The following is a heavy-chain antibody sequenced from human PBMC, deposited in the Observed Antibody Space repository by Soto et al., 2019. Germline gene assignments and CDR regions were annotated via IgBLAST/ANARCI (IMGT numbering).Heavy chain of an antibody. D-gene: IGHD4-17*01. V-gene: IGHV3-11*05. CDR1: GFTFSDYY. Sequence: QVQLVESGGGLVKPGGSLRLSCAASGFTFSDYYMSWIRQAPGKGLEWVSYISSSSSYTNYADSVKGRFTISRDNAKNSLYLQMNSLRAEDTAVYYCARVRNGVYGDSYYFDYWGQGTLVTVSS. CDR3: ARVRNGVYGDSYYFDY. J-gene: IGHJ4*02. CDR2: ISSSSSYT.